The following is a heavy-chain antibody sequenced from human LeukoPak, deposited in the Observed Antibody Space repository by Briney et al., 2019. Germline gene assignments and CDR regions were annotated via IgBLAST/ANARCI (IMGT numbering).Heavy chain of an antibody. D-gene: IGHD3-22*01. J-gene: IGHJ3*02. Sequence: ASVKVSCKASGYTFTSYDINWVRQATGQGLEWMGWMNPNSGNTGYAQKFQGRVTMTRSTPTNTAYMELSSLRSEDTAVYYCAKRTDSSNYYAAFDIWGQGTMVTVSS. V-gene: IGHV1-8*01. CDR1: GYTFTSYD. CDR2: MNPNSGNT. CDR3: AKRTDSSNYYAAFDI.